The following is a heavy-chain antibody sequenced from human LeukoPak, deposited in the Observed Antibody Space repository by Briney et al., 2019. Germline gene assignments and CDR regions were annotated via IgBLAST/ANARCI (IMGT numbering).Heavy chain of an antibody. CDR3: AREPLTIVATRELDL. V-gene: IGHV3-23*01. D-gene: IGHD5-12*01. CDR2: ISASGGNA. CDR1: GFTFSSYA. J-gene: IGHJ2*01. Sequence: PGGSLRLSCATSGFTFSSYAMTWVRQAPGKGLEWVSTISASGGNAYYADSVKGRFTMSRDNSKNTLYLQMNSLRAEDTAVYYCAREPLTIVATRELDLWGRGTLVTVSS.